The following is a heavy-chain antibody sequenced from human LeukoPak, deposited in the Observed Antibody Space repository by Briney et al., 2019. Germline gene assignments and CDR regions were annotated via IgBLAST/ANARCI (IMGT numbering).Heavy chain of an antibody. CDR1: GGSISSSNW. Sequence: SGTLSLTCAVSGGSISSSNWWSWVRQPPGKGLEWIGEIYHSGSTNYNPSLKSRVTISEDKSKNQFSLKLSSVTAADTAVYYCARRVKGGVISDDAFDIWGQGTMVTVSS. J-gene: IGHJ3*02. D-gene: IGHD3-10*01. CDR2: IYHSGST. V-gene: IGHV4-4*02. CDR3: ARRVKGGVISDDAFDI.